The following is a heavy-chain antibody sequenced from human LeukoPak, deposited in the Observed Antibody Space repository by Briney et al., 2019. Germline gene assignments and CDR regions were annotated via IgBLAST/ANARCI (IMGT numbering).Heavy chain of an antibody. Sequence: PGGSLRLSCAASGFTFSSYAMSWVRQAPGKGLEWVSAISGSGGSTYYADSVKGRFTISRDNSKNTLYLQMNSLRAEDTAVYYCAKILEYCSSTSCSNWFDPWGQGTLVTVSS. CDR3: AKILEYCSSTSCSNWFDP. V-gene: IGHV3-23*01. D-gene: IGHD2-2*01. CDR1: GFTFSSYA. CDR2: ISGSGGST. J-gene: IGHJ5*02.